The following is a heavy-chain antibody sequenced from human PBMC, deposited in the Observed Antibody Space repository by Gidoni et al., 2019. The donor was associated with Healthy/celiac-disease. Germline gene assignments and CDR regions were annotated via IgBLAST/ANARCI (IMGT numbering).Heavy chain of an antibody. Sequence: QVQLQESGPGLVKPSGPLSLTCAVSGGSISSSNGWSWVRQPPGKGLEWIGESYHSGSPNYNTSLKSRVTISVDKSKNQFSLKLSSVTAADTAVYYCARVACTGCWYFDYWGQGTLVTVSS. D-gene: IGHD3-10*02. CDR1: GGSISSSNG. CDR2: SYHSGSP. J-gene: IGHJ4*02. V-gene: IGHV4-4*02. CDR3: ARVACTGCWYFDY.